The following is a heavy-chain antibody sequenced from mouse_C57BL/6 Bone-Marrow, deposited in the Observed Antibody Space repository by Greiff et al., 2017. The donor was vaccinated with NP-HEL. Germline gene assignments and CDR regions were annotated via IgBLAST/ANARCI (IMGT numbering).Heavy chain of an antibody. V-gene: IGHV5-12*01. Sequence: EVKLVESGGGLVQPGGSLKLSCAASGFTFSDYYMYWVRQTPEKRLEWVAYISNGGGSTYYPDTVKGRFTISRDNAKNTLYLQMSRLKSEDTAMYYCARQGRIYDGYPDYWGQGTTLTVSS. J-gene: IGHJ2*01. CDR1: GFTFSDYY. D-gene: IGHD2-3*01. CDR3: ARQGRIYDGYPDY. CDR2: ISNGGGST.